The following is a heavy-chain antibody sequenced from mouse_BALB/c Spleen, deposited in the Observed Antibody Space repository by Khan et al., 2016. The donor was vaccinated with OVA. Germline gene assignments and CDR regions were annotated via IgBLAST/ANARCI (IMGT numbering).Heavy chain of an antibody. V-gene: IGHV5-6*01. CDR1: GFTFSTYG. CDR2: VSTGGGYT. CDR3: TRLAYYYDSGGFAY. D-gene: IGHD1-1*01. J-gene: IGHJ3*01. Sequence: EVELVESGGDLVKPGGSLKLSCAASGFTFSTYGMSWVRQTPDKRLEWVATVSTGGGYTYYPDSVKGRFTISRDNAKNTLYLQMSGLKSEDTAIFYCTRLAYYYDSGGFAYWGQGTLVTVSA.